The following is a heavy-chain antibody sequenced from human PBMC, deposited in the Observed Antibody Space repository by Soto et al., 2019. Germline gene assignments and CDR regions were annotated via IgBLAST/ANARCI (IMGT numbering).Heavy chain of an antibody. CDR3: ARASRNQYCSSTSCYGAFDI. J-gene: IGHJ3*02. CDR1: GGSISSGDYY. CDR2: IYYSGST. Sequence: PSGTLSLTCTVPGGSISSGDYYWSWIRQPPGKGLEWIGYIYYSGSTYYNPSLKSRVTISVDTSKNQFSLKLSSVTAADTAVYYCARASRNQYCSSTSCYGAFDIWGQGTMVTVSS. V-gene: IGHV4-30-4*01. D-gene: IGHD2-2*01.